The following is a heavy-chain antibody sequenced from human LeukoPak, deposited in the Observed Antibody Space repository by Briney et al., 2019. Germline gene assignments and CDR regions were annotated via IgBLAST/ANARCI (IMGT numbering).Heavy chain of an antibody. V-gene: IGHV3-21*01. CDR3: ARSRVRGQNNAFDI. J-gene: IGHJ3*02. Sequence: GGSLRLSCAASGFTFSSYSMNWVRQAPGKGLEWVSSISSSSSYIYYADSVKGRFTISRNNAKNSLYLQMNSLRAEDTAVYYCARSRVRGQNNAFDIWGQGTMVTVSS. D-gene: IGHD3-10*01. CDR1: GFTFSSYS. CDR2: ISSSSSYI.